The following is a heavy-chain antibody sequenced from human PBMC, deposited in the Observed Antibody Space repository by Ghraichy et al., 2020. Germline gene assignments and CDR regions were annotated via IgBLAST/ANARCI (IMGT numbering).Heavy chain of an antibody. CDR2: INPNSGGT. CDR3: ARDAGITGTTPNYYYYGMDV. J-gene: IGHJ6*02. V-gene: IGHV1-2*04. D-gene: IGHD1-7*01. CDR1: GYTFTGYY. Sequence: ASVKVSCKASGYTFTGYYMHWVRQAPGQGLEWMGWINPNSGGTNYAQKFQGWVTMTRDTSISTAYMELSRLRSDDTAVYYCARDAGITGTTPNYYYYGMDVWGQGTTVTVSS.